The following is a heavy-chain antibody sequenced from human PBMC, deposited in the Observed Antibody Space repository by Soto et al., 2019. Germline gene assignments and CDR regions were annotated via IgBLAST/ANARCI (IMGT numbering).Heavy chain of an antibody. Sequence: SVKVSCKVSGFTFVGSAVQWVRQARGQRPEWIGWILVGTGNANYAQNFQGGITITRDLSTTTAYMELSSLTSEDTAVYYCAADGGYCSRGSCYPGYWGQGTLVTVSS. CDR3: AADGGYCSRGSCYPGY. J-gene: IGHJ4*02. D-gene: IGHD2-15*01. CDR2: ILVGTGNA. V-gene: IGHV1-58*01. CDR1: GFTFVGSA.